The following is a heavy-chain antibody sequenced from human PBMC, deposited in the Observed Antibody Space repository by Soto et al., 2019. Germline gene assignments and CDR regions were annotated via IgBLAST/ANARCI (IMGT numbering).Heavy chain of an antibody. D-gene: IGHD6-13*01. CDR3: ERQTAAAGPSIDY. J-gene: IGHJ4*02. CDR1: GYRFTSYW. V-gene: IGHV5-51*01. CDR2: IYPGDSDT. Sequence: XESLKLSWRCSGYRFTSYWVGLVRQMPGKGLEWMGIIYPGDSDTRYSPSFQGQVTISADKSISTAYLQWSSLKASDTAMYYCERQTAAAGPSIDYWGQGTLVTVSS.